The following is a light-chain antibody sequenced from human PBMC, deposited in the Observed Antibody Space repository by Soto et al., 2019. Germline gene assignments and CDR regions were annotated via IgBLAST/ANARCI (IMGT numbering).Light chain of an antibody. J-gene: IGLJ2*01. Sequence: QSALTQPRSVSGSPGQSVTISCTGTSSDVGGWDHVSWYQRYPGKAPTLILYGVTQRPSGVPDRFSGSKSGNTASLTISGLQAEDEADYYCCSYARTYVVYGGGTKLTVL. CDR2: GVT. CDR1: SSDVGGWDH. CDR3: CSYARTYVV. V-gene: IGLV2-11*01.